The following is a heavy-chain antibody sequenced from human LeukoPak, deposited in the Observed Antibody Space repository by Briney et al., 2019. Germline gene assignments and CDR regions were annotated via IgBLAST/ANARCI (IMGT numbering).Heavy chain of an antibody. V-gene: IGHV3-49*04. CDR1: GYTFSDYA. D-gene: IGHD5-12*01. Sequence: GRSVRLSCSASGYTFSDYAMSWVRHARGGGLVGVSYIRSKAHDGPTQDAASVKGRFTISRDDSNSIAYLQMNSRKTEDKAVYYCTSVEWVGGYDLGGCLDYWGQGTLVTVSS. CDR3: TSVEWVGGYDLGGCLDY. J-gene: IGHJ4*02. CDR2: IRSKAHDGPT.